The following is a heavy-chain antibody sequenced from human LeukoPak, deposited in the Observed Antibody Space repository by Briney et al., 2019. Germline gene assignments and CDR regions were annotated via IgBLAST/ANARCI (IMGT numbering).Heavy chain of an antibody. D-gene: IGHD4-17*01. V-gene: IGHV4-34*01. CDR3: ARTPTVTTAAAHFDY. J-gene: IGHJ4*02. Sequence: ASETLSLTCAVYGGSFSGYYWSWIRQPPGKGLEWIGEINHSGSTNYNPSLKSRVTISVDTSKNQFSLKLSSVTAADTAVYYCARTPTVTTAAAHFDYWGRGTLVTVSS. CDR2: INHSGST. CDR1: GGSFSGYY.